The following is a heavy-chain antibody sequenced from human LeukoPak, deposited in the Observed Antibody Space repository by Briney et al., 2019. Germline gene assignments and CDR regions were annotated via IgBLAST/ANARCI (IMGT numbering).Heavy chain of an antibody. CDR3: ARDRARDNSSWYVGHFGY. CDR2: ISYDGSNK. V-gene: IGHV3-30*04. J-gene: IGHJ4*02. D-gene: IGHD6-13*01. Sequence: GRSLRLSCAASGFTFSSYAMHWVRQAPGKGLEWVAVISYDGSNKYYADSVKGRFTISRDNSKNTLYLQMNSLRAEDTAVYYCARDRARDNSSWYVGHFGYWGQGTLVTVSS. CDR1: GFTFSSYA.